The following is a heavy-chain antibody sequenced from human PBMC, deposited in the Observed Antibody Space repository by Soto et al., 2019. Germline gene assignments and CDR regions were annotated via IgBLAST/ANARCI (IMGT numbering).Heavy chain of an antibody. V-gene: IGHV4-4*02. D-gene: IGHD2-2*01. Sequence: QVQLQESGPGLVKPSETLSLTCAVSGDSISGSQWWSWVRLPPGKGLEWIGEISHTGTTKYNPSLKSRVTLSVDKPKNQFSLNLTSVTAADTAVYYCAGVISSRDEYFDYWGQGTVVTVSP. CDR1: GDSISGSQW. CDR3: AGVISSRDEYFDY. J-gene: IGHJ4*02. CDR2: ISHTGTT.